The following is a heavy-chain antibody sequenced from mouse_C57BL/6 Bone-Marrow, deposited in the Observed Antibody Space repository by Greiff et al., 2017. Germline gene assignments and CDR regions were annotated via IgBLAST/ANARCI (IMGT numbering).Heavy chain of an antibody. J-gene: IGHJ2*01. CDR2: ILPGSGST. D-gene: IGHD2-3*01. V-gene: IGHV1-9*01. CDR3: ARDGCILFDY. Sequence: QVQLQQSGAELMKPGASVKLSCKATGYTFTGYWIEWVKQRPGHGLEWIGEILPGSGSTYYNEKFKGKATFTADTSSNTAYMQISSLTTEDAAIFYCARDGCILFDYWGQGTTLTVSS. CDR1: GYTFTGYW.